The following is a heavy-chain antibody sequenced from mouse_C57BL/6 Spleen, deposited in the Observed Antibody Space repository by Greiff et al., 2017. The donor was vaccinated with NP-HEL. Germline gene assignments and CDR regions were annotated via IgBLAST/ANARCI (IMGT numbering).Heavy chain of an antibody. J-gene: IGHJ3*01. D-gene: IGHD1-1*02. CDR1: GYTFTSYW. CDR2: IDPSDSYT. V-gene: IGHV1-69*01. CDR3: ARDSGVGAWFAY. Sequence: VKLQQPGAELVMPGASVKLSCKASGYTFTSYWMHWVKQRPGQGLEWIGEIDPSDSYTNYNQKFKGKSTLTVDKSSSTAYMQLSSLTSEDSAVYYCARDSGVGAWFAYWGQGTLVTVSA.